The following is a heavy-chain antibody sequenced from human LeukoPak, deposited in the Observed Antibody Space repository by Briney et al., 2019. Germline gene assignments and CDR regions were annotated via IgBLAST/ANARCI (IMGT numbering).Heavy chain of an antibody. J-gene: IGHJ4*02. V-gene: IGHV3-30*02. CDR3: AKGMYYDILTGSIDY. CDR2: IRYDGSNK. CDR1: GFTFSSYE. D-gene: IGHD3-9*01. Sequence: GGSLRLSCAASGFTFSSYEMHWVRQAPGKGLEWVAFIRYDGSNKYYADSVKGRFTISRDSSENTLYLQMNSLRAEDTAVYYCAKGMYYDILTGSIDYWGQGTLVTVSS.